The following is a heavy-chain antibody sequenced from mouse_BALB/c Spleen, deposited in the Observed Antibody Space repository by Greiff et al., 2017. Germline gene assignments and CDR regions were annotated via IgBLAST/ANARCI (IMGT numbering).Heavy chain of an antibody. CDR2: ISSGGST. J-gene: IGHJ2*01. CDR1: GFTFSSYA. D-gene: IGHD2-4*01. V-gene: IGHV5-6-5*01. CDR3: ARGPMITPFDY. Sequence: EVQLVESGGGLVKSGGSLKLSCAASGFTFSSYAMSWVRQTPEKRLEWVASISSGGSTYYPDSVKGRFTISRDNARNILYLQMSSLRSEDTAMYYCARGPMITPFDYWGQGTTLTVSS.